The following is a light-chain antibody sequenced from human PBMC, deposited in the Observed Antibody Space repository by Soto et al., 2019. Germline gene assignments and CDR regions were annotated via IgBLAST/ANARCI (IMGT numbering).Light chain of an antibody. CDR1: ISNIGAGYD. Sequence: QSVLTQPPSVSGAPGQRGTISGTGSISNIGAGYDVLWYQQVPRTAPKLLIYGSTNRPSGVPDRFSGSKSGTSAALAITGLQAEDEADYYCQSYDSGLKVFGGGTKLTVL. CDR2: GST. V-gene: IGLV1-40*01. CDR3: QSYDSGLKV. J-gene: IGLJ3*02.